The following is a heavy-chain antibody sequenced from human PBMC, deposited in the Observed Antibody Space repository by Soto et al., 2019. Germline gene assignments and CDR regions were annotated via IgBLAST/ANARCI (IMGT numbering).Heavy chain of an antibody. CDR1: GGSVSTSSHY. V-gene: IGHV4-61*01. Sequence: SETLSLTCTVSGGSVSTSSHYWSWIRQPPGKGVEWIGNIYYSGSTNYNPSLKSRVTISVDTSKNQFSLKLSSVTAADTAVYYCARDWATTVTTNYYYYGMDVWGQGTTVTVS. J-gene: IGHJ6*02. D-gene: IGHD4-4*01. CDR3: ARDWATTVTTNYYYYGMDV. CDR2: IYYSGST.